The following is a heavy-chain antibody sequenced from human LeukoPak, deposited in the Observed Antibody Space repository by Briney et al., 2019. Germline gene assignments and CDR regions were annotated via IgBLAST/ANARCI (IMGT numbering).Heavy chain of an antibody. CDR2: IFYSGST. CDR1: SGSISTSNYY. J-gene: IGHJ5*02. Sequence: SETLSLTCTVSSGSISTSNYYWGWVRQPPGKALEWIGNIFYSGSTYYSPSLKSRVTISLDTSKNQFSLQLNAVTPEDTAVYYCASEGYYYDSSGYYYREHNWFDPWGQGTLVTVSS. CDR3: ASEGYYYDSSGYYYREHNWFDP. D-gene: IGHD3-22*01. V-gene: IGHV4-39*07.